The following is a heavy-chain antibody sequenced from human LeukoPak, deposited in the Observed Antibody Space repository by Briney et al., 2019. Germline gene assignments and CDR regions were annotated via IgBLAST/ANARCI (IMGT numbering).Heavy chain of an antibody. CDR2: INPDSGGT. CDR1: GYTFTGYY. J-gene: IGHJ4*02. Sequence: ASVKVSCKASGYTFTGYYMHWVRQAPGQGLEWMGWINPDSGGTNYAQKFQGRVTMTRDTSISTAYMELSRLRSDDTAVYYCARDLVDIVDPGYWGQGTLVTVSS. CDR3: ARDLVDIVDPGY. D-gene: IGHD5-12*01. V-gene: IGHV1-2*02.